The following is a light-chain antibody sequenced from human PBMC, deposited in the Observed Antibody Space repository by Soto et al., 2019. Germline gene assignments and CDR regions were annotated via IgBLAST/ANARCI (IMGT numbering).Light chain of an antibody. Sequence: QSARTQPASVSGSPGQSITISCTGTSSDIGHYNYVSWYQQYPGKAPKLMIYEVNNRPSGVSNRFSGSKSGNTASLTISGPQPEDEADYYCSSYTRNSTYVFGTGTKVTVL. CDR1: SSDIGHYNY. J-gene: IGLJ1*01. CDR3: SSYTRNSTYV. V-gene: IGLV2-14*01. CDR2: EVN.